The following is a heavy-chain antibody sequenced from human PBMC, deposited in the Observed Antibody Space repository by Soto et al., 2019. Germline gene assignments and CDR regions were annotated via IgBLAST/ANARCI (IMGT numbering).Heavy chain of an antibody. D-gene: IGHD2-2*01. CDR1: GGFVNSDTHS. CDR2: IYSGGST. Sequence: ETLSLTCTVSGGFVNSDTHSWSWIRQTPGKRLECIGFIYSGGSTKNPSLRSRVTMSVDTSKNQFSLKLRSVIVADTAVYHCARFVRSCSATTCSTRADVWGQGITVTVSS. CDR3: ARFVRSCSATTCSTRADV. J-gene: IGHJ6*02. V-gene: IGHV4-61*01.